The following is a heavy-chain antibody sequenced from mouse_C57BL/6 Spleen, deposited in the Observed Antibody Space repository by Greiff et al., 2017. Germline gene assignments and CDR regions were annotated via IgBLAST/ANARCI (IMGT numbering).Heavy chain of an antibody. V-gene: IGHV3-8*01. Sequence: EVQGVESGPGLAKPSQTLSLTCSVTGYSITSDYWNWIRKFPGNKLKYMGYISYSGSTYYNQSLKSRISITRDTSKSQYYLQLSSVTTEDTATYCCARSYDYDDGWCFDYWGQGTTLTVSS. CDR1: GYSITSDY. J-gene: IGHJ2*01. CDR3: ARSYDYDDGWCFDY. D-gene: IGHD2-4*01. CDR2: ISYSGST.